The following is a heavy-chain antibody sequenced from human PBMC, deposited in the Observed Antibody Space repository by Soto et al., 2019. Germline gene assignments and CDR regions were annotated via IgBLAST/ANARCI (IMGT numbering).Heavy chain of an antibody. CDR1: GGSISSGDYY. V-gene: IGHV4-30-4*01. Sequence: QVQLQESGPGLVKPSQTLSLTCTVSGGSISSGDYYWSWIRQPPGKGLEWVGYIYYSGSTYYNPSLKGRVTIPVETSKNQFSLKLSSVTAADTAVYYCAREWARSGTDYWGQGTLVTVAS. J-gene: IGHJ4*02. CDR2: IYYSGST. CDR3: AREWARSGTDY. D-gene: IGHD3-3*01.